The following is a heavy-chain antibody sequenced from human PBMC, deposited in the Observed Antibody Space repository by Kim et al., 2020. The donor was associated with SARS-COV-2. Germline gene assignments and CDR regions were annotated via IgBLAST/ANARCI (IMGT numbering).Heavy chain of an antibody. V-gene: IGHV1-69*06. J-gene: IGHJ4*02. D-gene: IGHD3-10*01. CDR2: IIPIFGTA. CDR1: GGTFSSYA. Sequence: SVKVSCKASGGTFSSYAISWVRQAPGQGLEWMGGIIPIFGTANYAQKFQGRVTITADKSTSTAYMELSSLRSEDTAVYYCASTITMVRGVISHFDYWGQGTLVTVSS. CDR3: ASTITMVRGVISHFDY.